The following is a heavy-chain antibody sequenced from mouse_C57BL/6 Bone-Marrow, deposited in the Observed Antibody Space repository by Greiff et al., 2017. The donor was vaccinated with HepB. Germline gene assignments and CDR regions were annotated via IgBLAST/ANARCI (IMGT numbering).Heavy chain of an antibody. V-gene: IGHV1-15*01. CDR1: GYTFTDYE. J-gene: IGHJ3*01. D-gene: IGHD1-1*01. Sequence: VQLQQSGAELVRPGASVTLSCKASGYTFTDYEMHWVKQTPVHGLEWIGAIDPETGGTAYNQKFKGKAILTADKSSSTAYMELRSLTSEDSAVYYCTSERNYYGSSLLFAYWGQGTLVTVSA. CDR2: IDPETGGT. CDR3: TSERNYYGSSLLFAY.